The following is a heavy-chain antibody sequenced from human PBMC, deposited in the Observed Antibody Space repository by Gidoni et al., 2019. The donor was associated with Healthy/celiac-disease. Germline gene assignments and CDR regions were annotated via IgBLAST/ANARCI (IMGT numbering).Heavy chain of an antibody. CDR1: AFTLRSYG. Sequence: QVQLVDSGAGVVQPGTSLRLPCAASAFTLRSYGMHWVRQAPGKGLEWVAVIWYDGSNKYYADSVKGGFTISRDNSKNTLYLQMNSLRAEDTAVYYCARVGPLVPAALCYYYGMDVWGQGTTVTVSS. CDR2: IWYDGSNK. V-gene: IGHV3-33*01. D-gene: IGHD2-2*01. CDR3: ARVGPLVPAALCYYYGMDV. J-gene: IGHJ6*02.